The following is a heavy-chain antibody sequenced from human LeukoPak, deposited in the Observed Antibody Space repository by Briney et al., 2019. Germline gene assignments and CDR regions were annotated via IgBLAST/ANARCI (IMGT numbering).Heavy chain of an antibody. CDR3: ARDYYDSSGYYLGAPQYYYGMDV. V-gene: IGHV1-69*04. CDR2: IIPILGIA. Sequence: SVKVSCKASGGTFSSYAISWVRQAPGQGLEWMGRIIPILGIANYAQKFQGRVTITADNSTSTAYMELSSLRSEDTAVYYCARDYYDSSGYYLGAPQYYYGMDVWGQGTTVTVSS. D-gene: IGHD3-22*01. CDR1: GGTFSSYA. J-gene: IGHJ6*02.